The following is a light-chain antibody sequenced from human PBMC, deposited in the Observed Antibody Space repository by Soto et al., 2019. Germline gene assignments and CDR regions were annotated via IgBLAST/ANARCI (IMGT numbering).Light chain of an antibody. J-gene: IGKJ1*01. CDR2: GAS. CDR1: QGSSNY. CDR3: RGHRIPAQP. V-gene: IGKV1-17*03. Sequence: SALSSSVGDRVTITLRASQGSSNYVAWCQQKPGKVPKRLIDGASTLQSGVPSMFSGSGAGTEFTFTISSLQPESLATYYVRGHRIPAQPFGRGPHV.